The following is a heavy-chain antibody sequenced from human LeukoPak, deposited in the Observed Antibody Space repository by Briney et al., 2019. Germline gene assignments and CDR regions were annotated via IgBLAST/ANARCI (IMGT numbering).Heavy chain of an antibody. Sequence: SETLSLTCTVSGVSISSSSYYWGWLRPPAGKGLEWIVSLFYSGSTYYDPSLKSRVTISVDTSKNQFSLKVTSVTAADTAVYYCARHSRYGLYYFDYWGQGTLVTVSS. CDR1: GVSISSSSYY. J-gene: IGHJ4*02. D-gene: IGHD5-18*01. CDR2: LFYSGST. V-gene: IGHV4-39*01. CDR3: ARHSRYGLYYFDY.